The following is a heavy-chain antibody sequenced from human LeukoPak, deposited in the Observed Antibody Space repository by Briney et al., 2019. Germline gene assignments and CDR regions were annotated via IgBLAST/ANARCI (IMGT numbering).Heavy chain of an antibody. J-gene: IGHJ5*02. D-gene: IGHD3-22*01. CDR1: GFTFSSYG. CDR3: AKDLAYYYDSSGYYLGPDL. Sequence: GRSLRLSCAASGFTFSSYGMHWVRQAPGKGLEWVAVISYDGSNKYYADSVKGRFTISRDNSKNTLYLQMNSLRAEDTAVYYCAKDLAYYYDSSGYYLGPDLWGQGTLVTVSS. CDR2: ISYDGSNK. V-gene: IGHV3-30*18.